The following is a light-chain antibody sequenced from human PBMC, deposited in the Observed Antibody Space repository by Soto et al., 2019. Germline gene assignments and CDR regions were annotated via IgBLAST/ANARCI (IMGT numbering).Light chain of an antibody. CDR2: TAS. V-gene: IGKV1-5*03. CDR1: QSISSW. J-gene: IGKJ1*01. Sequence: DIQMTQSPSTLSASVGDRVTITCRASQSISSWLAWYQQKPGKAPKLLISTASSLERGVPSRFGGGGSGTEFTLTIIRLQADDFATYYRQQYNSYSPTFGQGTKVEIK. CDR3: QQYNSYSPT.